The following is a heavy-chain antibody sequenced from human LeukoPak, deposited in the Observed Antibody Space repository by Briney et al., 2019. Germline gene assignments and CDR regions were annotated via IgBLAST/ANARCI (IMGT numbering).Heavy chain of an antibody. J-gene: IGHJ4*02. Sequence: GGSLRLSCAASGFTFSSYAMSWVRQAPGKGLEWVSLISGSGGNTYYADSVKGRFTVSRDSSKNTLYVQMTSLRAEDTAVYFCAKMPVSYSSGWTNFDYWGQGTLVTVSS. V-gene: IGHV3-23*01. CDR1: GFTFSSYA. CDR2: ISGSGGNT. D-gene: IGHD6-19*01. CDR3: AKMPVSYSSGWTNFDY.